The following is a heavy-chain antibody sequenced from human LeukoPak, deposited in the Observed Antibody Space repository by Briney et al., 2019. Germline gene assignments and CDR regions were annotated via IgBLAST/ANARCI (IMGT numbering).Heavy chain of an antibody. CDR3: ASTDCSSTSCPNYYFDY. J-gene: IGHJ4*02. CDR2: ISSSSSYI. Sequence: GGPLRLSCAASGFTFSSYSMNWVRQAPGKGLEWVSSISSSSSYIFYADSVKGRFTISRDNAKNSLYLQMNSLRAEDTAVYYCASTDCSSTSCPNYYFDYWGQGTLVTVSS. V-gene: IGHV3-21*01. D-gene: IGHD2-2*01. CDR1: GFTFSSYS.